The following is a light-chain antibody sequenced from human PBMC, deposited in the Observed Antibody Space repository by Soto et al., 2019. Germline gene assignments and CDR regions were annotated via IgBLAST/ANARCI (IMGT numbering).Light chain of an antibody. V-gene: IGKV3-20*01. Sequence: EIVLTQSPGTLSLSPGERVTLSCRASQSVSSSYLGWFQQRPGQAPRLLIYDTSNRATGIPDRFSGSGSGTDFTLTISRLEPEDFANYYCQQYDTYFRYTFGQGTKLDIK. J-gene: IGKJ2*01. CDR1: QSVSSSY. CDR2: DTS. CDR3: QQYDTYFRYT.